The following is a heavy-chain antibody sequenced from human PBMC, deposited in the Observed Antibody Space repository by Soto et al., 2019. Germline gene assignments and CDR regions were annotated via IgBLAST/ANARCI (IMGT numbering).Heavy chain of an antibody. CDR2: INHSGST. Sequence: SETLSLTCAVYGGSFSGYYWSWIRQPPGKGLEWIGEINHSGSTNYNPSLKSRVTISVDTSKNQFSLKLSSVTAADTAVYYCARGPLRRYYDSSDYYGFWGQGTLVTVSS. D-gene: IGHD3-22*01. CDR1: GGSFSGYY. J-gene: IGHJ1*01. V-gene: IGHV4-34*01. CDR3: ARGPLRRYYDSSDYYGF.